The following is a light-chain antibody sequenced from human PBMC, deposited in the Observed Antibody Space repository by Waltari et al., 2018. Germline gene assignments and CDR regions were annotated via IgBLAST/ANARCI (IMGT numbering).Light chain of an antibody. CDR2: ATS. CDR3: HQYGSPPGT. CDR1: QTISSTH. V-gene: IGKV3-20*01. Sequence: EIVLTQSPGTLSLSPGERATLSCRASQTISSTHLAWYQHRPGQAPRLLMYATSTRATGIPDRFRGSGSGTDFTLTISRLEPEDSAVFYCHQYGSPPGTFGQGTKVEIK. J-gene: IGKJ1*01.